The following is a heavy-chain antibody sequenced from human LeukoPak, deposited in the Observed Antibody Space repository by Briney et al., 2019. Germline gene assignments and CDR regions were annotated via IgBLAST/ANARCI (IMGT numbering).Heavy chain of an antibody. CDR1: GFNISDFW. CDR3: AKTSIAARPWLNWFDP. D-gene: IGHD6-6*01. J-gene: IGHJ5*02. CDR2: I. V-gene: IGHV3-23*01. Sequence: GSLRLSCAASGFNISDFWMTWVRQAPGKGLEWVSAIKGRFTISRDNSKNTLYLQMNSLRAEDTAVYYCAKTSIAARPWLNWFDPWGQGTLVTVSS.